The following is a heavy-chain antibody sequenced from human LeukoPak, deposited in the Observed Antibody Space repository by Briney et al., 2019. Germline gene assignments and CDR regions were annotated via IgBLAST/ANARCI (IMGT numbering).Heavy chain of an antibody. J-gene: IGHJ4*02. V-gene: IGHV3-23*01. CDR1: GFTFSSYA. D-gene: IGHD2-15*01. CDR3: AKSIEDTTYYDY. CDR2: ISGDGSVI. Sequence: GGSLRLSCAASGFTFSSYAVSWVRQAPEKGLVWVSAISGDGSVIYYADSVKGRFTTSRDNSKNTLYLQMNSLRVGDTALYYCAKSIEDTTYYDYWGQGTLVTVSS.